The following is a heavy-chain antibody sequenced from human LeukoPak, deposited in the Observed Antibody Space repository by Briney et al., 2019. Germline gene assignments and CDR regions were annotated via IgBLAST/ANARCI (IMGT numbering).Heavy chain of an antibody. CDR1: GFTFSNAW. D-gene: IGHD1-26*01. Sequence: GGSLRLACAASGFTFSNAWMRWVRQAPGKGLEWVGRIKSKTDGGKTDYAAPVKGRFTISRDDSKNTLYLQMNSLKTEDTAVYYCTTELRWELVDVVRWGEGTLVTVSS. CDR3: TTELRWELVDVVR. CDR2: IKSKTDGGKT. V-gene: IGHV3-15*05. J-gene: IGHJ4*02.